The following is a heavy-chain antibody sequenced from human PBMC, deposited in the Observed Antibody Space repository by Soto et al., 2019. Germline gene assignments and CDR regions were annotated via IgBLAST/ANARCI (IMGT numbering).Heavy chain of an antibody. CDR3: ARDFWSGYYGSYGMDV. CDR2: IIPIFGTA. V-gene: IGHV1-69*13. Sequence: ASVKVSCKASGGTFSSYAISWVRQAPGQGLEWMGGIIPIFGTANYAQKFQGRVTITADESTSTAYMELSSLRSEDRAVYYCARDFWSGYYGSYGMDVWGQGTTVTVSS. D-gene: IGHD3-3*01. J-gene: IGHJ6*02. CDR1: GGTFSSYA.